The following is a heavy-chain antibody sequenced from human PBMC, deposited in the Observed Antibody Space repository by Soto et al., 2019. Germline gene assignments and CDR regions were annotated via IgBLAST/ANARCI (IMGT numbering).Heavy chain of an antibody. CDR2: INPSGGST. CDR1: GYTFTSYY. V-gene: IGHV1-46*03. J-gene: IGHJ6*02. D-gene: IGHD3-3*01. CDR3: ASHRDDITMFGVVISNYYYYGMDV. Sequence: ASVKVSCKASGYTFTSYYMHWVRQAPGQGLEWMGIINPSGGSTSYAQKFQGRVTMTRDTSTSTVYMELSSLRSEDTAVYYCASHRDDITMFGVVISNYYYYGMDVWGQGTTVTVSS.